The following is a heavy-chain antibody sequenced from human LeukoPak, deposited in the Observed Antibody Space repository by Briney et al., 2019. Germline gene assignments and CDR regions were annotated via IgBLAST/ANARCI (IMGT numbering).Heavy chain of an antibody. D-gene: IGHD1-26*01. Sequence: ASVKVSCTASGYTFTGYYMHWVRPAPGQGLEWMGWINPNSGGTNYAQKFQGRVTMTRDTSISTAYKELSRLRSDDTAVYYCARGSGSYYGYYYYGMDVWGQGTTVTVSS. CDR3: ARGSGSYYGYYYYGMDV. J-gene: IGHJ6*02. CDR2: INPNSGGT. CDR1: GYTFTGYY. V-gene: IGHV1-2*02.